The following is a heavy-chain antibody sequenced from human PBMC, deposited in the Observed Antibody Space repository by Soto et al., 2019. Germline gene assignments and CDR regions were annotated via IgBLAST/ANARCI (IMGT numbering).Heavy chain of an antibody. D-gene: IGHD3-3*01. Sequence: GKGLEWVSYISSSGSTIYYADSVKGRFTISRDNAKNSLYLQMNSLRAEDTAVYFFQAEDGIRFVRSVSAFLLNRSSDL. CDR3: QAEDGIRFVRSVSAFLLNRSSDL. V-gene: IGHV3-11*01. CDR2: ISSSGSTI. J-gene: IGHJ2*01.